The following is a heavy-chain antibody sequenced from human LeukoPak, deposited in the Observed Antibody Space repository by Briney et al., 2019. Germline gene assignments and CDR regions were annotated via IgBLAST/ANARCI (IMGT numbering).Heavy chain of an antibody. D-gene: IGHD1-26*01. J-gene: IGHJ4*02. V-gene: IGHV4-34*01. CDR1: GGSFSGYY. Sequence: PSETLSLTCAVYGGSFSGYYWSWIRQPPGKGLEWIGEINHSGSTNYNPSLKSRVTISVDTSKNQFSLKLSSVTAADTAVYYCARAFVWEPRLIDYWGQGTLVTVSS. CDR2: INHSGST. CDR3: ARAFVWEPRLIDY.